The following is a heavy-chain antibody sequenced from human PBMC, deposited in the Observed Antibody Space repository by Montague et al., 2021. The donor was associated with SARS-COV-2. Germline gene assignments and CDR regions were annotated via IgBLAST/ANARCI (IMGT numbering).Heavy chain of an antibody. J-gene: IGHJ4*02. V-gene: IGHV4-59*08. D-gene: IGHD3-22*01. Sequence: SETLSLTCTVSGGSLNNYFWSWIRQPPGKGLELVGYISDSGSTKYKPSLQSRVSISMDKARNQFSLKLLSVTAADTAFYYCARVDSSGPVEYWGQGILVSVSS. CDR2: ISDSGST. CDR3: ARVDSSGPVEY. CDR1: GGSLNNYF.